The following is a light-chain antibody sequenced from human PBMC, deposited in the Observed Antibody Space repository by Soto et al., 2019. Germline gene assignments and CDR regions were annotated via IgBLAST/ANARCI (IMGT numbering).Light chain of an antibody. CDR2: GAS. CDR1: QSVGSD. CDR3: QQYGSSPRT. V-gene: IGKV3-20*01. J-gene: IGKJ1*01. Sequence: EIAMTQSPATLSLSPGERATLSCRASQSVGSDLAWYQQKPGQAPRLLIYGASSRATGIPDRFSGSGSGTDFTLTISRLEPEDFAVYYCQQYGSSPRTFGQGTKVDI.